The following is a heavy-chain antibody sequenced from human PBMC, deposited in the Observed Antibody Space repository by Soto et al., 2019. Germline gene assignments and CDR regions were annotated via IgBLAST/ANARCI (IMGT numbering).Heavy chain of an antibody. Sequence: QVQLQQWGAGLLKPSETLSLTCAVYGGSFSGYYWSWIRQPPGKGLEWIGEINHSGSTNYNPSLKSRVTIAVDTSKNQFPRKRSSVTAGDTVVYYCAGAGPTYSSGWGGYYFDSWGQGTLVTVSS. CDR3: AGAGPTYSSGWGGYYFDS. CDR1: GGSFSGYY. J-gene: IGHJ4*02. CDR2: INHSGST. D-gene: IGHD6-19*01. V-gene: IGHV4-34*01.